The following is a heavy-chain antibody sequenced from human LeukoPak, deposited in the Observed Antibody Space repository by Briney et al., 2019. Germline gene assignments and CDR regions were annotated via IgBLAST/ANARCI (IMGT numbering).Heavy chain of an antibody. Sequence: PGGSLRLSCAASGFTFSDYDMHWVRQATGKGLEWVSAIGTAGDTYHTGSVKGRFTISRESAKNSLYLQMNSLRAGDTAVYYCARVAKERVGGVYYFDYWGQGTLVTVSS. CDR3: ARVAKERVGGVYYFDY. J-gene: IGHJ4*02. CDR2: IGTAGDT. CDR1: GFTFSDYD. V-gene: IGHV3-13*01. D-gene: IGHD1-1*01.